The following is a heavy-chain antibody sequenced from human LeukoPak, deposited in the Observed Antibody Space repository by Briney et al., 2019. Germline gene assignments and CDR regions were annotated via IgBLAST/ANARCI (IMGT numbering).Heavy chain of an antibody. V-gene: IGHV3-23*01. J-gene: IGHJ5*02. CDR1: GFTFSSYA. D-gene: IGHD2-2*01. CDR2: ISGSGGST. CDR3: AKRKYCSSTSCYVFKS. Sequence: PGGSLRLSCAASGFTFSSYAMSWVRQAPGKGLEWVSAISGSGGSTYYADSVKGRFTISRDNSKNTLYLQMNSLRAEDTAVYYCAKRKYCSSTSCYVFKSWGQGTLVTVSS.